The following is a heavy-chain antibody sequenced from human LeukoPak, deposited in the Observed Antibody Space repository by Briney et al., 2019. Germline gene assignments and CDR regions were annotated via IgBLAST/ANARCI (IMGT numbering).Heavy chain of an antibody. CDR1: GITVSSNY. CDR3: AKEDWNYPDY. Sequence: GGSLRLSCAASGITVSSNYMSWVRQAPGKGLEWVSIIYSGGTTYYADSVKGRFTISRDNSKNTLYLQMNSLRVEDTAVYYCAKEDWNYPDYWGQGTLVTVSS. V-gene: IGHV3-66*01. D-gene: IGHD1-7*01. J-gene: IGHJ4*02. CDR2: IYSGGTT.